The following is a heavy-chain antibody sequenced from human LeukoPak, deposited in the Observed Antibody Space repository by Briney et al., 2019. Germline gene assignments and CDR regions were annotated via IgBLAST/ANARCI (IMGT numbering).Heavy chain of an antibody. Sequence: PGGSLRLSCAASGFTFSSYAMSWVRQAPGKGLEWVSAISGSGGSTYYADSVKGRFTISRDNSKNTLYLQMNSLRAEDTAVYYCAKDLISYYDSEDHPIDYWGQGTLVTVSS. CDR1: GFTFSSYA. J-gene: IGHJ4*02. CDR2: ISGSGGST. D-gene: IGHD3-22*01. V-gene: IGHV3-23*01. CDR3: AKDLISYYDSEDHPIDY.